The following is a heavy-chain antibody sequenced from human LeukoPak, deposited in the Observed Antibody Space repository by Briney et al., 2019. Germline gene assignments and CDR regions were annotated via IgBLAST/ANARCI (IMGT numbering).Heavy chain of an antibody. V-gene: IGHV4-4*07. CDR2: IYTSGST. Sequence: TSETLSLTCAVSGGSISSYYWSWIRQPAGKGLEWIGRIYTSGSTNYNPSLKSRVTMSVDTSKNQFSLKLSSVTAADTAVYYCARQPLSGQYYDYWGQGTLVTVSS. J-gene: IGHJ4*02. CDR1: GGSISSYY. D-gene: IGHD5-12*01. CDR3: ARQPLSGQYYDY.